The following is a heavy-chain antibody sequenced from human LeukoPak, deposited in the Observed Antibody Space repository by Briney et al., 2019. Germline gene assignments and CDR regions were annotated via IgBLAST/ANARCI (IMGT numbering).Heavy chain of an antibody. Sequence: PGGSLRLSCAASGFTFDDYAMHWVRQAPGKGLEWVSGISWNSGSIGYADSVKSRFTISRNNAKNSLYLQMNSLRAEDTALYYCAKEIRDFWRGRTDYYYYYGMDVWGQGTTVTVSS. J-gene: IGHJ6*02. V-gene: IGHV3-9*01. CDR3: AKEIRDFWRGRTDYYYYYGMDV. CDR2: ISWNSGSI. D-gene: IGHD3-3*01. CDR1: GFTFDDYA.